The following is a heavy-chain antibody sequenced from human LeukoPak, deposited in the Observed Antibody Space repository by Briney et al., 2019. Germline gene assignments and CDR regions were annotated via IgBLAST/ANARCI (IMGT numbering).Heavy chain of an antibody. CDR3: ARPRVSSGPGDYYYYGMDV. J-gene: IGHJ6*02. Sequence: ASVKVSCKASGGTFSSYAISWVRQAPGQGLEWMGGIIPIFGTANYAQKFQGRVTITADESTSTAYMELSSLRSEDTAVYYCARPRVSSGPGDYYYYGMDVWDQGTTVTVSS. CDR2: IIPIFGTA. CDR1: GGTFSSYA. V-gene: IGHV1-69*13. D-gene: IGHD6-19*01.